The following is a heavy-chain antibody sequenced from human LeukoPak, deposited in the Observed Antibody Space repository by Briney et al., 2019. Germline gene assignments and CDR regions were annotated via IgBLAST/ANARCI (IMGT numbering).Heavy chain of an antibody. Sequence: SETLSLTCTVSGGSISNYYWSWIRQPAGKGLEWIGRIYTSGSTNYNPSLKSRVTISVDTSKNQFSLKLSSVTAADTAVYYCARGRMVRGVIAGYFDYWGQGTLVTVSS. V-gene: IGHV4-4*07. J-gene: IGHJ4*02. CDR2: IYTSGST. CDR1: GGSISNYY. D-gene: IGHD3-10*01. CDR3: ARGRMVRGVIAGYFDY.